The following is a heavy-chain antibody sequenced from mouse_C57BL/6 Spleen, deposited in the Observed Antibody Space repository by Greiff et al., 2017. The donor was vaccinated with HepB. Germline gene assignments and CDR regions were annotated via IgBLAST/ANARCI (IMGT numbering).Heavy chain of an antibody. J-gene: IGHJ4*01. CDR2: IDPSDSYT. Sequence: QVHVKQPGAELVMPGASVKLSCKASGYTFTSYWMHWVKQRPGQGLEWIGEIDPSDSYTNYNQKFKGKSTLTVDKSSSTAYMQLSSLTSEDSAVYYCARKTTVVPHAMDYWGQGTSVTVSS. D-gene: IGHD1-1*01. V-gene: IGHV1-69*01. CDR1: GYTFTSYW. CDR3: ARKTTVVPHAMDY.